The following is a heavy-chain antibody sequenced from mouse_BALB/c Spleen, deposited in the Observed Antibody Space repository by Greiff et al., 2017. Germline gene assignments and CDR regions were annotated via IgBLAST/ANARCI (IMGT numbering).Heavy chain of an antibody. J-gene: IGHJ4*01. D-gene: IGHD2-1*01. V-gene: IGHV5-17*02. CDR3: ARAGGDGNYYAMDY. CDR2: ISSGSSTI. Sequence: EVMLVESGGGLVQPGGSRKLSCAASGFTFCSFGMHWVRQAPEKGLEWVAYISSGSSTIYYADTVKGRFTISRDNPKNTMFLQMTSLRSEDTAMYYCARAGGDGNYYAMDYWGQGTSVTVSS. CDR1: GFTFCSFG.